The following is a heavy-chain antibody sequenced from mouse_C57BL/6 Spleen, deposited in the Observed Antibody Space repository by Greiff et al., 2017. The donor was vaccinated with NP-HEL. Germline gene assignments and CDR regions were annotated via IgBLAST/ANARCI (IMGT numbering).Heavy chain of an antibody. V-gene: IGHV1-50*01. CDR2: IDPSDSYT. CDR1: GYTFTSYW. Sequence: QVQLQQPGAELVKPGASVKLSCKASGYTFTSYWMQWVKQRPGQGLEWIGEIDPSDSYTNYNQKFKGKATLTVDTSSSTAYMQLSSLTSEDSAVYYCARGEVDDGYYNDWGQGTTLTVSS. CDR3: ARGEVDDGYYND. D-gene: IGHD2-3*01. J-gene: IGHJ2*01.